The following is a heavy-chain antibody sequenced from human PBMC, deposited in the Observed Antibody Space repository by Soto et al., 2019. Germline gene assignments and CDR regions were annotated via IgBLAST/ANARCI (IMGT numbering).Heavy chain of an antibody. J-gene: IGHJ4*02. CDR2: ISGDNGNT. D-gene: IGHD2-15*01. V-gene: IGHV1-18*01. Sequence: QVQLVQSGAEVKKPGASVRVSCQTSAYTFTNYAVSWVRQAPGQGLEWMGWISGDNGNTIYAQKFQGRVTMTTDTSTRQASMELRSLRSDDTAVYYCATGLLGYCSGGSCYSDSWGQGTLVTVSS. CDR3: ATGLLGYCSGGSCYSDS. CDR1: AYTFTNYA.